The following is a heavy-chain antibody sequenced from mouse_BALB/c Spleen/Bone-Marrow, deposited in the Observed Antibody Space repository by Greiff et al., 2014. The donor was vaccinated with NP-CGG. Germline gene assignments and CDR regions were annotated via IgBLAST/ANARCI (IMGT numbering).Heavy chain of an antibody. J-gene: IGHJ3*01. CDR2: SNPGSGGT. V-gene: IGHV1-54*01. D-gene: IGHD3-2*01. CDR3: ARETVGGFAY. CDR1: GYAFTNYL. Sequence: QVQLKESGAELVRPGTSVKVSCKASGYAFTNYLIEWIKQRPGQGLEWIGVSNPGSGGTNYNEKFKGKATLTADKSSSTAYMQLRSRASDDSAGYCWARETVGGFAYWGQGTLVTVSA.